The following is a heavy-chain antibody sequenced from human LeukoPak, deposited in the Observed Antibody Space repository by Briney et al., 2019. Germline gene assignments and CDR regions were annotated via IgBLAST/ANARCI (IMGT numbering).Heavy chain of an antibody. Sequence: PGGSLRLSCAASGFTFRDYYMSWIRQAPGKGLEWLAYISGSGSGIYYADSMKGRLTISRDNAKNSLYLQMNSLRAEDTAVYYCAGDLFRRWSFDQWGQGTLVTVS. CDR3: AGDLFRRWSFDQ. D-gene: IGHD4-23*01. CDR1: GFTFRDYY. V-gene: IGHV3-11*01. J-gene: IGHJ4*02. CDR2: ISGSGSGI.